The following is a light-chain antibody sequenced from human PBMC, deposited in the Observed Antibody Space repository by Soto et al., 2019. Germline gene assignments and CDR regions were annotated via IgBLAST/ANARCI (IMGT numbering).Light chain of an antibody. V-gene: IGKV1-5*03. Sequence: DIQMTQSPSTLSASVGDRVTVTCRACQSISGYLAWYQQKPGKAPNLLIYKAFSLESGVPSRFSGSGSGTEFTLTISSLQPDDFATYYCQQYNSYPWTFGQGTKVEIK. J-gene: IGKJ1*01. CDR1: QSISGY. CDR3: QQYNSYPWT. CDR2: KAF.